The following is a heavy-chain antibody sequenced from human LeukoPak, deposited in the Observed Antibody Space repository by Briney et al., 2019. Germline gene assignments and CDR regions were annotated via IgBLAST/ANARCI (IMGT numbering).Heavy chain of an antibody. CDR1: GGSFSGYY. CDR2: INHSGST. CDR3: ARGISGY. D-gene: IGHD3-10*01. V-gene: IGHV4-34*01. Sequence: SETLSLTCAVYGGSFSGYYWSWIRQPPGKGLEWIGEINHSGSTNYNPSLKSRVTISVDTSKNQFSLKLSSVTAADTAVYYCARGISGYWGQGTLVTVSS. J-gene: IGHJ4*02.